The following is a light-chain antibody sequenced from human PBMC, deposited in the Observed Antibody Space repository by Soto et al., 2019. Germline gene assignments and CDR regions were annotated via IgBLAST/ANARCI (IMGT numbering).Light chain of an antibody. CDR3: QQRSYWPFT. V-gene: IGKV3-11*01. J-gene: IGKJ3*01. CDR1: QSVSSY. Sequence: EIVLTQSPATLSLSPGERATLSCRASQSVSSYLAWSQQKPGQDPRLLIYDASNRATGVPARFSGSGSVTDFTLTISSLEPEDFAVYYCQQRSYWPFTFSPGTKVDVK. CDR2: DAS.